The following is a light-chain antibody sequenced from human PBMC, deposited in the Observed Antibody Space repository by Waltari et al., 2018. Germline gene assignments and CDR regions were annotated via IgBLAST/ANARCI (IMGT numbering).Light chain of an antibody. J-gene: IGKJ5*01. V-gene: IGKV1-5*03. CDR1: PYISSW. CDR2: KAS. CDR3: QQYNTYPLT. Sequence: DIQMTQSPSTLSASVGDRVTITCRASPYISSWLAWYQKKPGKAPKLRIYKASILESGVPSRFSGSESGTEFTLTLSSLQPDDFATYYCQQYNTYPLTFGQGTRLEI.